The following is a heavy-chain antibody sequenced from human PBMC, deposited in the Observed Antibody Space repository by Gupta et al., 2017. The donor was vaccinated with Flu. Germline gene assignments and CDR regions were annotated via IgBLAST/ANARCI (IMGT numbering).Heavy chain of an antibody. CDR3: ARGGGYWYFDL. CDR1: GFTFRSYS. Sequence: EVQLVESGGGLVKPGGSLSLSCAASGFTFRSYSMNWVRQAPGKGLGWDASNSNSSNYKKYRDSVKRPINTSRDNAKNSLYRQMNSLRAEDTAVYYGARGGGYWYFDLWGRGTLVTVSS. CDR2: NSNSSNYK. V-gene: IGHV3-21*01. D-gene: IGHD3-16*01. J-gene: IGHJ2*01.